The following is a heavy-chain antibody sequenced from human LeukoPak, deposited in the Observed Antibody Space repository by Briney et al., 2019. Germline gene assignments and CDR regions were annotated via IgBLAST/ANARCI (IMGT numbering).Heavy chain of an antibody. Sequence: PGRSLRLSCAASGYTFSSYGMHWVRQAPGKGLEWVAAISYDGSNKYYADSVKGRFTISRDNSKNTLYLQMNSLRAEDTAVYYCAKDNRYGGNSLIDYWGQGTLVTVSS. CDR2: ISYDGSNK. J-gene: IGHJ4*02. V-gene: IGHV3-30*18. D-gene: IGHD4-23*01. CDR3: AKDNRYGGNSLIDY. CDR1: GYTFSSYG.